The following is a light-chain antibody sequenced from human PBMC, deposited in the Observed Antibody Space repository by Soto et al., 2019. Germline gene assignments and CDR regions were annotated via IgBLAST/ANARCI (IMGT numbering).Light chain of an antibody. V-gene: IGLV2-23*01. J-gene: IGLJ1*01. CDR3: CSNTSSGTYV. Sequence: QSALTQPASVSGSPGQSITISCTGTSSDVGAYNLVSWFQQHPGKAPKLLISEANSRPSGVSARFSPSKSGTTASLTISGRQSEEEAEYYCCSNTSSGTYVFGSGTKVTVL. CDR1: SSDVGAYNL. CDR2: EAN.